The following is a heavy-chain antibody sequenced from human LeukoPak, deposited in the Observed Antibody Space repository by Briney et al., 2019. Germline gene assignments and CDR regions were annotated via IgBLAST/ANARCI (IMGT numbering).Heavy chain of an antibody. CDR3: ARDPLSSSSFDL. V-gene: IGHV3-7*01. Sequence: GGSLRLSCVASGFTFSIYWMSWVRQTPGKGLECVANIKQDGSEKYYVDSVKGRFTISRDNSKNSLFLQMNSLRAEDTAVYYCARDPLSSSSFDLWGQGTPVTVSS. J-gene: IGHJ4*02. CDR2: IKQDGSEK. CDR1: GFTFSIYW. D-gene: IGHD6-13*01.